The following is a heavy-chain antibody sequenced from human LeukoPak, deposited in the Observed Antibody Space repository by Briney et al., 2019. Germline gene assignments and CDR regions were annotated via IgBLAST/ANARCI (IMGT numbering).Heavy chain of an antibody. CDR3: AKDSRAYNYGQFDY. V-gene: IGHV3-23*01. Sequence: PGGSLRLSCAASGFTFSTYGMSWVRQAPGKGLEWVSGISGGNSRSTYYADSVKGRFTISRDNSKSTLYLQMNSLRAEDTAVYYCAKDSRAYNYGQFDYWGQGTLVTVSS. CDR2: ISGGNSRST. CDR1: GFTFSTYG. J-gene: IGHJ4*02. D-gene: IGHD5-18*01.